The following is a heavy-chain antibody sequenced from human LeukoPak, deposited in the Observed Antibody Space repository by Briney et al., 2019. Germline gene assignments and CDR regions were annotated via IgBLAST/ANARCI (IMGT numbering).Heavy chain of an antibody. CDR2: IYYSGST. V-gene: IGHV4-59*01. J-gene: IGHJ3*02. CDR3: ARGLAQSDAFDI. CDR1: GGSISSYY. Sequence: SETLSLTCTVSGGSISSYYWRWIRQPPGKGREWIGYIYYSGSTNYNPSLKSRVTISVDTSKNQFSLKLSSVTAADTAVYYCARGLAQSDAFDIWGQGTMVTVSS. D-gene: IGHD3-3*02.